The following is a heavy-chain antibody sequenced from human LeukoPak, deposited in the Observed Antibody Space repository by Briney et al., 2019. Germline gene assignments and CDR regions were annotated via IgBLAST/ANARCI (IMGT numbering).Heavy chain of an antibody. CDR1: GFTFSGYA. CDR2: ISGSGGST. Sequence: PGGTLRLSCAASGFTFSGYAMSWVRQAPGKGLEWVSAISGSGGSTYYADSVKGRFTISRDNSKNTLYLQMNSLRAEDTAVYYCAKDVDLVVTAIDYWGQGTLVTVSS. J-gene: IGHJ4*02. V-gene: IGHV3-23*01. D-gene: IGHD2-21*02. CDR3: AKDVDLVVTAIDY.